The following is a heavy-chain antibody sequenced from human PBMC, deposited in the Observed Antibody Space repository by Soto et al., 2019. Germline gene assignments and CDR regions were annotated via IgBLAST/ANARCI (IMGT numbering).Heavy chain of an antibody. CDR2: IWYDGSNK. CDR3: ARVSEWELLDY. Sequence: PGGSLRLSCAASGFTFSSYGMHWVRQAPGKGLEWVAVIWYDGSNKYYADSVKGRFTISRDNSKNTLYLQMNSLRAEDTAVYYCARVSEWELLDYWGQGTLVTVSS. D-gene: IGHD1-26*01. J-gene: IGHJ4*02. CDR1: GFTFSSYG. V-gene: IGHV3-33*01.